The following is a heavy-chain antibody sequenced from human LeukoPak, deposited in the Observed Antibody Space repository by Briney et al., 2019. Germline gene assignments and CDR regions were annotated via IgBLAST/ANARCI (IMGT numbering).Heavy chain of an antibody. CDR3: ARPSWSTGYNSGCFDY. V-gene: IGHV3-33*01. CDR2: IWYDGSNT. Sequence: GRSLRLSCAASGFTFSNYAMHWVRQAPGKGLEWVTVIWYDGSNTYYADSVKGRFTISRDNSKNMLYLQINSLRAEDTAIYYCARPSWSTGYNSGCFDYWGQGTVVTVSS. D-gene: IGHD6-19*01. J-gene: IGHJ4*02. CDR1: GFTFSNYA.